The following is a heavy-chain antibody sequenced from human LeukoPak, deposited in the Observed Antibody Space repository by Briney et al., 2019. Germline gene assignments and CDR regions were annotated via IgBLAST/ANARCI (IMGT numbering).Heavy chain of an antibody. J-gene: IGHJ4*02. CDR3: ARTTKQYYYDNSAFLDY. Sequence: TGGSLRLSCAACGFTLSNYAMHWVRQAPGKGLEWVAVISYDGSNKYYADSVKGRFTISRDNSKNTLYLQMNSLRAEDTAVYYCARTTKQYYYDNSAFLDYWGQGTLVTVSS. V-gene: IGHV3-30*04. CDR1: GFTLSNYA. CDR2: ISYDGSNK. D-gene: IGHD3-22*01.